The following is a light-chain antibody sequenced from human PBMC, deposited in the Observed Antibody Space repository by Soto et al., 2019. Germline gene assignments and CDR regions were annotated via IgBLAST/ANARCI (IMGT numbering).Light chain of an antibody. CDR2: AAS. J-gene: IGKJ2*01. Sequence: DIQMTQSPSSLSASVGDRVSITCRASQSVAGYLNWYQQQPGKAPKLLIYAASSLQSGVPSRFSGSGSGTDFTLTITSLQPEDFATYYCQQSFSEFLYTFGQGTKVDIK. CDR1: QSVAGY. V-gene: IGKV1-39*01. CDR3: QQSFSEFLYT.